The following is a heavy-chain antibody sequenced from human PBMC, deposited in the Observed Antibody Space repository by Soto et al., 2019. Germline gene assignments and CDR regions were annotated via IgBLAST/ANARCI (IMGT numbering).Heavy chain of an antibody. J-gene: IGHJ4*02. Sequence: XGSLRLTCAASGFTFSSYRMHWVRQAPGKGLEWVAVIWYDGSNKYYADSVKGRFTISRDNSKNTLYLQMNSLRAEDTAVYYCAKGGVVVAANFDYWGQGTLVTVSS. CDR3: AKGGVVVAANFDY. V-gene: IGHV3-30*02. CDR1: GFTFSSYR. CDR2: IWYDGSNK. D-gene: IGHD2-15*01.